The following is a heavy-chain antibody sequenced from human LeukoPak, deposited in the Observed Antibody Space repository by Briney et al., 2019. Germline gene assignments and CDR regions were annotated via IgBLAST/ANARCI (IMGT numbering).Heavy chain of an antibody. CDR3: ARGPPYGSRSDFLDY. D-gene: IGHD3-10*01. CDR1: GFTFSDYS. Sequence: GGSLRLSCAASGFTFSDYSMSWIRQAPGKGLEWVASLKEDVSARNLVDSVKGRFTISTDNAKNSLNLQMNSLRVEDTAVYYCARGPPYGSRSDFLDYWGLGTLVTVSS. CDR2: LKEDVSAR. J-gene: IGHJ4*02. V-gene: IGHV3-7*01.